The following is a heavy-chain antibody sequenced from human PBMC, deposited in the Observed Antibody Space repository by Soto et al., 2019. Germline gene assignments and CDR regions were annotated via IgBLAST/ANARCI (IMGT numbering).Heavy chain of an antibody. CDR1: GGSINNYY. J-gene: IGHJ4*02. CDR2: IHYSRST. CDR3: ARAADGNSPFDY. V-gene: IGHV4-59*01. Sequence: SETLSLTCTVSGGSINNYYWTWVRQPPGKGLEWIGYIHYSRSTNYNPSLKSRVTISVDTSKNQFSLKLTSVTAADTALYYCARAADGNSPFDYWVQGTLVTVSS. D-gene: IGHD6-25*01.